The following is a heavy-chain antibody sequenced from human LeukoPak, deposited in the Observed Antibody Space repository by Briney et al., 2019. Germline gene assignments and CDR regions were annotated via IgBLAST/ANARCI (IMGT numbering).Heavy chain of an antibody. Sequence: AGSLRLSCAAYGFTFRNYGIHWVRQAPGKGLEWVAFVRYDSTKKYYADSVKGRFTISRDNFKNTLDLQMNSPRPEDTAVYHCAKDEATIGYSYYYMDVWGKGTMVTISS. J-gene: IGHJ6*03. CDR1: GFTFRNYG. D-gene: IGHD5-12*01. CDR3: AKDEATIGYSYYYMDV. CDR2: VRYDSTKK. V-gene: IGHV3-30*02.